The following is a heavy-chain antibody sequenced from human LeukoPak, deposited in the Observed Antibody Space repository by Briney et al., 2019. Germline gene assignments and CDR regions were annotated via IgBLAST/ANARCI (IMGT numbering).Heavy chain of an antibody. CDR2: IKQDGSEK. CDR3: ARYSSSWHAYDI. CDR1: GFTFSSYW. V-gene: IGHV3-7*03. J-gene: IGHJ3*02. D-gene: IGHD6-13*01. Sequence: PGGSLRLSCAASGFTFSSYWMSWVRQAPGNGLQWVANIKQDGSEKYYVDSVKGRFTISRDNAKNSLSLQMNSLRAEDTAVYYCARYSSSWHAYDIWGQGTMATVSA.